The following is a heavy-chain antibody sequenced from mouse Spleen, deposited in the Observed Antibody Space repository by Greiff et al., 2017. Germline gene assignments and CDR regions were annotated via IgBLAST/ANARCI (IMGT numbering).Heavy chain of an antibody. D-gene: IGHD1-1*01. CDR3: TRHGSYGSSSWYFDV. CDR2: ISSGGNYT. Sequence: EVKVVESGGDLVKPGGSLKLSCAASGFTFSSYAMSWVRQTPEKRLEWVATISSGGNYTYYPDSVKGRFTISRDNAKNTLYLQMSSLRSEDTAMYYCTRHGSYGSSSWYFDVWGAGTTVTVSS. V-gene: IGHV5-9-3*01. J-gene: IGHJ1*01. CDR1: GFTFSSYA.